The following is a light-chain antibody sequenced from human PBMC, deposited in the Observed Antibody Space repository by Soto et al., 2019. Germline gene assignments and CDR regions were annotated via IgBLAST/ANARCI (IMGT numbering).Light chain of an antibody. Sequence: DIVLTQSPATLSVSPGERVTLSCRASQSVDINLAWYQQKPGQAPRLLISGASTGATGIPARFSGSGSGTDFTLTISSLAPEDFAVYYCQQRSNRLTFGGGTKVDIK. CDR1: QSVDIN. CDR3: QQRSNRLT. J-gene: IGKJ4*01. CDR2: GAS. V-gene: IGKV3-11*01.